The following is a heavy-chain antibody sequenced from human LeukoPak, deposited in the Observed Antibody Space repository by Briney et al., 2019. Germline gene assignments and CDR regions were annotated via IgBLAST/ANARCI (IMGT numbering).Heavy chain of an antibody. Sequence: GGSLRLSCAASGLTFSYYDWIWIRQAPGKGLQWISYISKSGSTIYYADSVKGRFTISRDNAKNSLFLQMNSLRAEDTAVYYCARCSGVFGSSGYWGQGTLVTVSS. CDR3: ARCSGVFGSSGY. J-gene: IGHJ4*02. CDR1: GLTFSYYD. D-gene: IGHD6-6*01. V-gene: IGHV3-11*01. CDR2: ISKSGSTI.